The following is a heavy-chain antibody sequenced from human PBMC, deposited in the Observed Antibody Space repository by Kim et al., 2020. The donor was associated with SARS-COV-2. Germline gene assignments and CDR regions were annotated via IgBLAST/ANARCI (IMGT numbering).Heavy chain of an antibody. CDR2: ISYDGSNK. CDR1: GFTFSSYG. Sequence: GGSLRLSCAASGFTFSSYGMHWVRQAPGKGLEWVAVISYDGSNKYYADSVKGRFTISRDNSKNTLYLQMNSLRAEDTAVYYCAKWSDYYGIDVWGQGTTVTVSS. V-gene: IGHV3-30*18. D-gene: IGHD1-26*01. CDR3: AKWSDYYGIDV. J-gene: IGHJ6*02.